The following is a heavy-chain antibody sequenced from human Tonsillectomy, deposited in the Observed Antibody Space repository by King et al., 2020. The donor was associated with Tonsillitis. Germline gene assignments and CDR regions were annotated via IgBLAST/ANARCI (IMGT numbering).Heavy chain of an antibody. CDR2: IKQDGSEK. D-gene: IGHD2-15*01. CDR1: GFTFSSYW. CDR3: ASPYCSGGRCYLPEYFQH. V-gene: IGHV3-7*01. Sequence: VQLVESGGGLVQPGGSLRLSCAASGFTFSSYWMSWVRQAPGKGLEWVANIKQDGSEKYYVDSVKGRFTISRDNAKNSLYLQMNSLRAEDTAVYYCASPYCSGGRCYLPEYFQHWGQGTLVTVSS. J-gene: IGHJ1*01.